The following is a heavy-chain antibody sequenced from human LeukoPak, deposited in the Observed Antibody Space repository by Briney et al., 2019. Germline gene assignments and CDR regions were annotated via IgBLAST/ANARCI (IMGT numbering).Heavy chain of an antibody. CDR1: DGSISSYY. Sequence: SETLSLTCTVSDGSISSYYWSWIRQPPGKGLEWIGYIYYSGSTNYNPSLKSRVTISVDTSKNQFSLRLNSVAAADSAVYYCAGHLTGDYFDYWGQGTLVTVSS. CDR3: AGHLTGDYFDY. J-gene: IGHJ4*02. V-gene: IGHV4-59*08. D-gene: IGHD1-14*01. CDR2: IYYSGST.